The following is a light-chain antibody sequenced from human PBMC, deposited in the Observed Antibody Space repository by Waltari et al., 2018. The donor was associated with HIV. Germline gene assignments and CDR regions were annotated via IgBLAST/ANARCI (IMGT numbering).Light chain of an antibody. J-gene: IGLJ3*02. CDR3: SSYTTRSTPDPNWV. Sequence: QSALTQPASVSGSPGQSLTISCTGPSSDVGGYNNVSWYQQHPGKAPKLMIFEVSNRPSWVSNRFSGSKSVNTASLTISGLQAEDEADYYCSSYTTRSTPDPNWVFGGGTKLTVL. V-gene: IGLV2-14*01. CDR2: EVS. CDR1: SSDVGGYNN.